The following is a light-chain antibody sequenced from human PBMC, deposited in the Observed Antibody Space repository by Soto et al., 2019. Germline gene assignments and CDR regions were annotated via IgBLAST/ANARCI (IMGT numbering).Light chain of an antibody. CDR1: QSVNNY. V-gene: IGKV3-11*01. Sequence: ENVLTQSPGTLSLSPGERATLSCRASQSVNNYLAWYQQKPGQPPRLLIYDASNRATGIPARFSGSGSGTDFTLTISSLEPEDFAVYYCQQRSNWPPTTFGQGTKVDIK. J-gene: IGKJ1*01. CDR3: QQRSNWPPTT. CDR2: DAS.